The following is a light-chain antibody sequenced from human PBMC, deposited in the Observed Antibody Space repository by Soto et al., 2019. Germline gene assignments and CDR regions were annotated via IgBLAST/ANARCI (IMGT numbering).Light chain of an antibody. CDR1: QSVSSN. Sequence: EIVMTQSPATLSVSPGARATLSCRASQSVSSNLAWYQQKPGQAPRLLIYGASTRATGIPARFSGSGSGTEFTLNISSLQSEDFAVYYCQQYNNGPHWTFGQGTKGEIK. J-gene: IGKJ1*01. CDR3: QQYNNGPHWT. V-gene: IGKV3-15*01. CDR2: GAS.